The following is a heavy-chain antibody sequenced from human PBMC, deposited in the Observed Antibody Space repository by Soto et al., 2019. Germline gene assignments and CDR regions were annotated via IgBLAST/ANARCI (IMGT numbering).Heavy chain of an antibody. CDR3: ARGPIAKDLGPFDY. V-gene: IGHV4-34*01. Sequence: QVQLQQWGAGLLRPSETLSLTCAVNGGSFSTYYWSWIRQPPGRGLEWVGEINHSGSTNYNPSLKGRVTMSVDTSKNQFSLKLSSVTAADTAVYYCARGPIAKDLGPFDYWGQGTLVTVSS. CDR1: GGSFSTYY. J-gene: IGHJ4*02. CDR2: INHSGST.